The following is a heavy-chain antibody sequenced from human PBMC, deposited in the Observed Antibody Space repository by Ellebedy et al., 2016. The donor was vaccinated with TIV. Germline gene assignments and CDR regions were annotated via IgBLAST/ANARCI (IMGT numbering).Heavy chain of an antibody. D-gene: IGHD5/OR15-5a*01. Sequence: GESLKISCTGSGYSFSNHWIGWVRQMPGKGLEWMGIISPGDSDTRYSPSFQGQVTISADKYIRTAYLQWSSLKASDTAIFYCARRSEWHLRYYFDYWGQGTLVTVSS. J-gene: IGHJ4*02. CDR1: GYSFSNHW. CDR2: ISPGDSDT. CDR3: ARRSEWHLRYYFDY. V-gene: IGHV5-51*01.